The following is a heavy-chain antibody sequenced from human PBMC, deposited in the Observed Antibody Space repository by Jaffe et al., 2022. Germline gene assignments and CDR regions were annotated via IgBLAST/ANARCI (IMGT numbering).Heavy chain of an antibody. CDR3: ARPFRTGVLDAFDI. D-gene: IGHD2-2*01. CDR1: GGSISSYY. V-gene: IGHV4-59*01. CDR2: IYYSGST. J-gene: IGHJ3*02. Sequence: QVQLQESGPGLVKPSETLSLTCTVSGGSISSYYWSWIRQPPGKGLEWIGYIYYSGSTNYSPSLKSRVTISVDTSKNQFSLKLSSVTAADTAVYYCARPFRTGVLDAFDIWGQGTMVTVSS.